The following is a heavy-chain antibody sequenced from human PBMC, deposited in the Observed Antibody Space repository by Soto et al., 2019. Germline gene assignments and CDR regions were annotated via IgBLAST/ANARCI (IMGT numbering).Heavy chain of an antibody. Sequence: SETLSLTCAVYGGSFSGYYWSWIRQPPGKGLEWIGEINHSGSTNYNPSLKSRVTISVDTSKNQFSLKLSSVTAADTAVYYCGRGRALLLWFGEYNWFDPWGQGTLVTVSS. D-gene: IGHD3-10*01. CDR2: INHSGST. CDR1: GGSFSGYY. J-gene: IGHJ5*02. V-gene: IGHV4-34*01. CDR3: GRGRALLLWFGEYNWFDP.